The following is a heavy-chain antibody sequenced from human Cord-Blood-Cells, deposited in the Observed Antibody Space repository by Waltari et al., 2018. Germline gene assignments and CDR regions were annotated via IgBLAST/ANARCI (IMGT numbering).Heavy chain of an antibody. CDR2: ISSNGGST. D-gene: IGHD3-10*01. V-gene: IGHV3-64*07. Sequence: EVQLVESGGGLVQPGGSLRLSCAASGFTFSSYAMHWVRQAPGKGLEYVSAISSNGGSTYYADSVKGRFTISRDNSKNTLYLQMGSLRAEDMAVYYCVRCLRYGSGSYYNKYGMEVWGQGTTVTVSS. CDR1: GFTFSSYA. J-gene: IGHJ6*02. CDR3: VRCLRYGSGSYYNKYGMEV.